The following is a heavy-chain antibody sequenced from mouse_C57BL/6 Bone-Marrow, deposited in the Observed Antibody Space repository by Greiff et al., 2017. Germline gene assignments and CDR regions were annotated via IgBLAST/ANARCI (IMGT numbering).Heavy chain of an antibody. CDR2: ITHSGET. CDR1: GFPITSGYY. CDR3: AGDRLLLRY. Sequence: QVQLKESGPGLVKPSQSLFLTCSITGFPITSGYYWIWIRQPPRKPLEWMGYITHSGETFYNPSLQNPISITIETSKNQFFLQLNSLTTEDTAMYYCAGDRLLLRYRGQGTTLTVSS. V-gene: IGHV12-3*01. J-gene: IGHJ2*01. D-gene: IGHD1-1*01.